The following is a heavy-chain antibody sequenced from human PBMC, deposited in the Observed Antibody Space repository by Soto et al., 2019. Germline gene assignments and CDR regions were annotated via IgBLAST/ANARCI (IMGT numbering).Heavy chain of an antibody. CDR2: IYYSGST. V-gene: IGHV4-61*01. Sequence: PSETLSLTCTVSGGSVSSATYYWSWIRQPPGKGLEWIGHIYYSGSTNYNPSLKSRVTISLDTSENQFSLKLTSVTAADSAVYHCARDDGQTTHFDLWGQGTLVTVSS. CDR1: GGSVSSATYY. J-gene: IGHJ4*02. D-gene: IGHD1-7*01. CDR3: ARDDGQTTHFDL.